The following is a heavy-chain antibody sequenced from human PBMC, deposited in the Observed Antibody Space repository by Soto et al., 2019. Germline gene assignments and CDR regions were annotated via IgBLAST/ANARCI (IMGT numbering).Heavy chain of an antibody. Sequence: GGSLRLSCAASGFTFSDHYMSWVRQAPGKGLEWVSYISSRGDHKYYADSVKGRFTISRDNAKNSLYLQMNSLTAEDTAVYYCAKAMLQMYGQFDYWGQRTLVTVSS. V-gene: IGHV3-11*01. J-gene: IGHJ4*02. CDR2: ISSRGDHK. CDR1: GFTFSDHY. CDR3: AKAMLQMYGQFDY. D-gene: IGHD2-15*01.